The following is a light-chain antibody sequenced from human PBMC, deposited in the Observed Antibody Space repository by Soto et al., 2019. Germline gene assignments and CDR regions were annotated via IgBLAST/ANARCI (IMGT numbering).Light chain of an antibody. J-gene: IGKJ4*01. CDR3: QQRSNWPLT. V-gene: IGKV3-11*01. CDR1: QSVGSTF. CDR2: GVS. Sequence: EIVLTQSPGTLSVSPGERATLSCRASQSVGSTFLAWYQQKPGQAPRLLIYGVSNRATGIPARFSGSGSGTDFTLTISSLEPEDFAVYYCQQRSNWPLTFGGGTKVEIK.